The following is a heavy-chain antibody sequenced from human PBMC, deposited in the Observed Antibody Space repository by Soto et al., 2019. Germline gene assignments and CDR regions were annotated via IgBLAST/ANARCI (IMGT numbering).Heavy chain of an antibody. V-gene: IGHV3-23*01. J-gene: IGHJ6*02. CDR2: ISVRGGST. Sequence: GSLRLSCAASGFTFSSYAMSWVRQAPGKGLEWVSSISVRGGSTYYADSVKGRFTISRDNSKNTLDLQMNSLSGEDTAVYYCAKVVSSGYDLCGMDVWGQGTTVTVSS. D-gene: IGHD5-12*01. CDR1: GFTFSSYA. CDR3: AKVVSSGYDLCGMDV.